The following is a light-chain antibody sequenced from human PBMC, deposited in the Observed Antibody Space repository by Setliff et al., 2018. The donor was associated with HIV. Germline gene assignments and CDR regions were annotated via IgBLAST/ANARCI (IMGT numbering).Light chain of an antibody. V-gene: IGLV3-1*01. Sequence: SYALTQPPSVSVSPGQTASITCSGDEMGNKYACWYQQKPGQSPVLVIYQDSKRPSGIPERFSGSSSGNIATLTISGTQPVDEADYYCQAWDSSTPWVFGGGTKVTV. CDR2: QDS. CDR3: QAWDSSTPWV. CDR1: EMGNKY. J-gene: IGLJ3*02.